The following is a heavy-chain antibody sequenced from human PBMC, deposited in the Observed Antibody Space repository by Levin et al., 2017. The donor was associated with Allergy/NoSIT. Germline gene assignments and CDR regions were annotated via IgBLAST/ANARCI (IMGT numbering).Heavy chain of an antibody. CDR2: ITVKSDYI. V-gene: IGHV3-21*01. D-gene: IGHD6-19*01. CDR3: AKVGSSGTALRTNWFDI. Sequence: LTCAASGFIFSNYDMNWVRQAPGKGLEWVSSITVKSDYIYYADSVKGRFTISRDNAKNSVFLQMNSLRVEDTAVYYCAKVGSSGTALRTNWFDIWGQGTLVTVS. CDR1: GFIFSNYD. J-gene: IGHJ5*02.